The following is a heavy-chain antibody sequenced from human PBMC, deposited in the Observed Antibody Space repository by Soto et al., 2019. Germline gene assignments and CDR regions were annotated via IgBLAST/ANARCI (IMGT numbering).Heavy chain of an antibody. J-gene: IGHJ6*02. CDR3: ARDLDGDEPRDMDV. D-gene: IGHD4-17*01. CDR2: IYYSGST. Sequence: QVQLQESGPGLVKPSQTLSLTCTVSGGSISSGGYYWSWIRQHPGKGLEWIGYIYYSGSTYYNPSLKSRVTISVDTSNNQFSLKLSSVTAADTAVYSCARDLDGDEPRDMDVWGQGTTVTVSS. CDR1: GGSISSGGYY. V-gene: IGHV4-31*03.